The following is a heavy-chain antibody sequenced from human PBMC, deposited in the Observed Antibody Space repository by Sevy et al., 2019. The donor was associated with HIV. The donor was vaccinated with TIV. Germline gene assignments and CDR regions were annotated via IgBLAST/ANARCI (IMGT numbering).Heavy chain of an antibody. J-gene: IGHJ6*03. D-gene: IGHD6-13*01. CDR3: ARVSDGHSSSWYFYYYMDV. Sequence: SETLSLTCTVSSGSISSYYWSWIRQPPGKGLEWIGYIYYSGSTNYNPSLKSRVTISVDTSKNQFSLKLSSVTAADTAVYYCARVSDGHSSSWYFYYYMDVWGKGTTVTVSS. CDR1: SGSISSYY. CDR2: IYYSGST. V-gene: IGHV4-59*01.